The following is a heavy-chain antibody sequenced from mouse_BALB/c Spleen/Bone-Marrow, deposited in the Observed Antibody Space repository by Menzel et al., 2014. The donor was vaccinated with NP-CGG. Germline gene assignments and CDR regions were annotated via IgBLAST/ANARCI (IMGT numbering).Heavy chain of an antibody. CDR1: GYSITSGYS. D-gene: IGHD1-1*01. V-gene: IGHV3-1*02. CDR2: IHNSGVT. Sequence: ESGPDLVKPSQSLSLTCTVTGYSITSGYSWHWIRQFPGNKLEWMAYIHNSGVTNFNPSLKSRTSISRDTSKNQFFLQLNSVTTEDTATYYCARLDGSKGFDYWGQGTTLTVSS. CDR3: ARLDGSKGFDY. J-gene: IGHJ2*01.